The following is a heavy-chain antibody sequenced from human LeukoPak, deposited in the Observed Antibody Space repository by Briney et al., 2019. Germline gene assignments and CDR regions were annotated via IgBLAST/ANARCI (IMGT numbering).Heavy chain of an antibody. CDR2: ISWNSGSI. V-gene: IGHV3-9*01. D-gene: IGHD1-1*01. Sequence: PGGSLRLSCAASGFTFDDYAMHWVRQAPGKGLEWVSGISWNSGSIGYADSVKGRFTISRDNAKNSLYLQMNSLRAEDTALYYCAKEWNDALDYWGQGTLVTVSS. J-gene: IGHJ4*02. CDR1: GFTFDDYA. CDR3: AKEWNDALDY.